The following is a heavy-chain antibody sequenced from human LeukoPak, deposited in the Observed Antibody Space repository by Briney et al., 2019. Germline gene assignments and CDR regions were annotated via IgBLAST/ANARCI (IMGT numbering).Heavy chain of an antibody. CDR1: GGSINTYY. J-gene: IGHJ4*02. D-gene: IGHD5-18*01. CDR3: ARHDHGYSSGRFDY. Sequence: SETLSLTCTVSGGSINTYYWSWLRQSPREGLEWIAFISYRGTTDYNPPLKSRVTISVDTSKNQFSLRLNSVTAADTAVYYCARHDHGYSSGRFDYWGQGILVTVSS. V-gene: IGHV4-59*08. CDR2: ISYRGTT.